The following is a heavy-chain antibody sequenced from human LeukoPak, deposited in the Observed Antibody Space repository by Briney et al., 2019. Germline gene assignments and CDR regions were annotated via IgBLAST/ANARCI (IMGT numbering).Heavy chain of an antibody. CDR3: ARADSSGYYDAFDI. V-gene: IGHV1-2*02. Sequence: ASVKVSCKASGYTFTGYYMHWVRQAPGQGLEWMGWINPNSDGTNYAQKFQGRVTMTRDTSISTAYMELSRLRSDDTAVYYCARADSSGYYDAFDIWGQGTMVTVSS. D-gene: IGHD3-22*01. CDR1: GYTFTGYY. J-gene: IGHJ3*02. CDR2: INPNSDGT.